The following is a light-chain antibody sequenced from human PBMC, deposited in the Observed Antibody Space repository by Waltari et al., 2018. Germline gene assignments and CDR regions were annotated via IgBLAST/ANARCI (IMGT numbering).Light chain of an antibody. CDR3: QQYFGTPWT. CDR2: WAS. J-gene: IGKJ1*01. CDR1: QNILYNSNNKNY. V-gene: IGKV4-1*01. Sequence: DIVLTQSPDSLPVSLGERATIHCKSSQNILYNSNNKNYLAWYQQKPGQPPKLLIYWASTRESGVPDRLSGSGSGTDFTLTISSLQAEDVAVYYCQQYFGTPWTFGQGTKVEIK.